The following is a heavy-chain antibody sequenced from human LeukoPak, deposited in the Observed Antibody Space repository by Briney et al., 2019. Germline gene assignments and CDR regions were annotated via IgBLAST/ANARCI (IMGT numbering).Heavy chain of an antibody. CDR2: IRYDGSNK. V-gene: IGHV3-30*02. CDR1: GFTFSSYG. CDR3: ARGADGVSSNSRGWFDP. J-gene: IGHJ5*02. D-gene: IGHD2-15*01. Sequence: GGSLRLSCAASGFTFSSYGMLWVRQAPGKGLEWVAFIRYDGSNKYYADSVKGRFTISRDNARNSLYLQMNTLRAEDTAVYSCARGADGVSSNSRGWFDPWGQGTLVTVSS.